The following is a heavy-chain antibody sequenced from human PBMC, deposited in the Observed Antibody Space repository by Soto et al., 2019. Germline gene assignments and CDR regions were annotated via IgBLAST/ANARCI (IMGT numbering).Heavy chain of an antibody. D-gene: IGHD6-6*01. CDR1: GGSISSYY. J-gene: IGHJ5*02. Sequence: SETLSLTCTVSGGSISSYYWSWIRQPPGKALVWIGYIYYSGSTNYIPSLKSRVTTSVDTSKNQFSLKLSSVTAADTAVYYCAREPRTIYSSSGSDWFDPWGQGTLVTVSS. V-gene: IGHV4-59*12. CDR2: IYYSGST. CDR3: AREPRTIYSSSGSDWFDP.